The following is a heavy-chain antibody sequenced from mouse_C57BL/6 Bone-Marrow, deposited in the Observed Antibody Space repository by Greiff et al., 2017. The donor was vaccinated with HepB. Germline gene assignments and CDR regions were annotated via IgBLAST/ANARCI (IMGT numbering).Heavy chain of an antibody. Sequence: QVQLQQPGAELVKPGASVKLSCKASGYTFTSYWMHWVKQRPGRGLEWIGRIDPNSGGTKYNEKFKSKATLTVDKPPSTAYMPLSSLTSEDSAVYYCARSEFIPTVVEAFSYWCRGTLVAVSA. V-gene: IGHV1-72*01. CDR2: IDPNSGGT. CDR1: GYTFTSYW. CDR3: ARSEFIPTVVEAFSY. D-gene: IGHD1-1*01. J-gene: IGHJ3*01.